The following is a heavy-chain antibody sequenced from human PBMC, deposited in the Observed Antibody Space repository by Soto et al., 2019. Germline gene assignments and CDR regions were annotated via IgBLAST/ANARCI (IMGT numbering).Heavy chain of an antibody. CDR2: MFYGVST. CDR1: GSSINSSGYY. Sequence: TLSLTCTVSGSSINSSGYYWGWIRQPPGKGLEWIGSMFYGVSTYYNPSLKSRVTVSVDTSKNQFSLNLRSVTAADTAVYYCARLPSRHLVDYWGQGTLVTVSS. J-gene: IGHJ4*02. CDR3: ARLPSRHLVDY. D-gene: IGHD3-3*02. V-gene: IGHV4-39*01.